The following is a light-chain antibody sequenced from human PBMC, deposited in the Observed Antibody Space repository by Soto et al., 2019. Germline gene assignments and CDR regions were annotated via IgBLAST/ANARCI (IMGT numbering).Light chain of an antibody. CDR3: QQYDSQYT. CDR1: QTVSSTS. J-gene: IGKJ2*01. V-gene: IGKV3-20*01. Sequence: EIVLTQSPGTLSLSPGERATLSCRASQTVSSTSLAWYQQKPGQAPRLLIYAASSRATGIPDTFSGSVSGTDFTLTISRLEPEDFAVYYCQQYDSQYTFGQGTNLEIK. CDR2: AAS.